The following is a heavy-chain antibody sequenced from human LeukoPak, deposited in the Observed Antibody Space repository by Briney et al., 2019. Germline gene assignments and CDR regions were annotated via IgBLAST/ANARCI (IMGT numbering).Heavy chain of an antibody. Sequence: SETLSLTCTVSGGSISSSSYYWGWIRQPPGKGLEWIGSIYYSGSTYYNPSLKSRVTISVDTSKNQFSLKLSSVTAADTAVYYCATVRGIWFGELSRAGWFDPWGQGTLVTVSS. CDR3: ATVRGIWFGELSRAGWFDP. CDR2: IYYSGST. D-gene: IGHD3-10*01. J-gene: IGHJ5*02. V-gene: IGHV4-39*07. CDR1: GGSISSSSYY.